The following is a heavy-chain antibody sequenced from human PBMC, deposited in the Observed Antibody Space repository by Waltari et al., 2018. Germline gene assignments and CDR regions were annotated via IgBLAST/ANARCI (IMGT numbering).Heavy chain of an antibody. J-gene: IGHJ4*02. V-gene: IGHV3-49*03. Sequence: EVQLVESGGGLVQPGRSLRLSCTTSGFTFGDFAMSWFRQAPGKGLEWVGYIRSKTDGGTTENAASVKGRFTISRDDSKSIAYLQMNSLKTEDTAVYYCTRYYYDSSGHNDYWGQGTLVTVSS. CDR1: GFTFGDFA. CDR2: IRSKTDGGTT. CDR3: TRYYYDSSGHNDY. D-gene: IGHD3-22*01.